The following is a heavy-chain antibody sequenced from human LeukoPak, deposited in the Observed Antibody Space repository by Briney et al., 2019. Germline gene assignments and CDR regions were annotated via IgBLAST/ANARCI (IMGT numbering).Heavy chain of an antibody. CDR2: IDHSGST. V-gene: IGHV4-34*01. CDR1: GGSFSGYY. Sequence: SETLSLTCAVYGGSFSGYYWSWIRQPPGKGLEWIGEIDHSGSTNYNPSLKSRGTISVDTSKNQFSLKLSSVTAADTAVYYCAREEYDSSGYSDSWGQGTLVTVSS. D-gene: IGHD3-22*01. J-gene: IGHJ4*02. CDR3: AREEYDSSGYSDS.